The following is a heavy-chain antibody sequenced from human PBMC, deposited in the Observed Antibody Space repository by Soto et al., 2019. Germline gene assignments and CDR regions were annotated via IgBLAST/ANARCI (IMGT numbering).Heavy chain of an antibody. V-gene: IGHV3-48*01. J-gene: IGHJ3*02. D-gene: IGHD3-22*01. CDR2: ISSSSSTI. Sequence: EVQLAESGGGLVQPGGSLRLACAASGFTFSSHSMNWVRQAPGKGLEWVSYISSSSSTIYYADSVKGRFTISRDNAKSSLYLQMNSLRAEDTAVYYCARGDSDDAFDICGHGTMVTVSS. CDR1: GFTFSSHS. CDR3: ARGDSDDAFDI.